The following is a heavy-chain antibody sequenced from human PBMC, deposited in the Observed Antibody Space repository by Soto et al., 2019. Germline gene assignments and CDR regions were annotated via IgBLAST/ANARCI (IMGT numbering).Heavy chain of an antibody. CDR2: IIPILGIA. J-gene: IGHJ4*02. CDR3: ARDAPYCSSTSCYAMFDY. V-gene: IGHV1-69*08. Sequence: QVQLVQSGAEVKKPGSSVKVSCKASGGTFSSYTISWVRQAPGQGLEWMGRIIPILGIANYAQKFQGRVTITADKSTSTAYMELSSLRSEDTAVYYCARDAPYCSSTSCYAMFDYWGQGTLVTVSS. CDR1: GGTFSSYT. D-gene: IGHD2-2*01.